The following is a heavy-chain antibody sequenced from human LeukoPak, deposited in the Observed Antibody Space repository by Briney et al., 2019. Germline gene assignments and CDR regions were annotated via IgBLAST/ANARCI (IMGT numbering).Heavy chain of an antibody. V-gene: IGHV1-46*03. CDR2: INPSGGST. J-gene: IGHJ4*02. Sequence: ASVKVSXKASGYTFTSYYMHWVRQAPGQGLEWMGIINPSGGSTSYAQKFQGRVTMTRDTSTSTVYMELSSLRSEDTAVYYCARNEVTGDLGYWGQGTLVTVSS. CDR3: ARNEVTGDLGY. D-gene: IGHD2-21*02. CDR1: GYTFTSYY.